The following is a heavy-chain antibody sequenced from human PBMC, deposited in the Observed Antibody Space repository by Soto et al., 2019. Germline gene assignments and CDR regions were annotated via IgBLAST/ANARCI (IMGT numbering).Heavy chain of an antibody. Sequence: QVQLVESGGGVVQPGRSLRLSCAASGFTFSSYAMHWVRQAPGKGLEWVAVISYDGSNKYYADSVKGRFTISRDNSKNTLYLQMNSLRAEDTAVYYCARTAGACGGDCYFDYWGQGTLVTVSS. CDR2: ISYDGSNK. CDR3: ARTAGACGGDCYFDY. J-gene: IGHJ4*02. CDR1: GFTFSSYA. V-gene: IGHV3-30-3*01. D-gene: IGHD2-21*02.